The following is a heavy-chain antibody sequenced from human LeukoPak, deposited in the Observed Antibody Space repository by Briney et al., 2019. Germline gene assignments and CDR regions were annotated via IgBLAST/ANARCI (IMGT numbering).Heavy chain of an antibody. D-gene: IGHD2-2*01. Sequence: GGSLRLSCAASGFTFSSYWMSWVRQAPGKGLEWVANIKQDGSEKYYVDSVKGQFTISRDNAKNSLYLQMNSLRAEDTAVYYCASAGYCSSTSCPMGAFDIWGQGTMVTVSS. J-gene: IGHJ3*02. CDR3: ASAGYCSSTSCPMGAFDI. CDR1: GFTFSSYW. V-gene: IGHV3-7*01. CDR2: IKQDGSEK.